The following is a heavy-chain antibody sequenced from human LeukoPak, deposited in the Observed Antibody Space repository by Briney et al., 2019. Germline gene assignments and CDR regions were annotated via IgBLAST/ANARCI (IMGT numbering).Heavy chain of an antibody. D-gene: IGHD3-10*01. CDR3: AKVTGSGSYLADAFDI. Sequence: GGSLGLSCAASGLTFSSYGMNWVRQAPGKGLEWVSAISGSGDSTYHADSVRGRFTVSRDNSKNTLYLQMKSLSAEDTAVYYCAKVTGSGSYLADAFDIWGHGTVVTVSS. V-gene: IGHV3-23*01. CDR1: GLTFSSYG. J-gene: IGHJ3*02. CDR2: ISGSGDST.